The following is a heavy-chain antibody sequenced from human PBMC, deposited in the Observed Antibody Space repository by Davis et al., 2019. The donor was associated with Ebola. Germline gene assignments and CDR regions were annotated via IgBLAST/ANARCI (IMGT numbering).Heavy chain of an antibody. V-gene: IGHV1-18*01. CDR1: GYTFTGYD. J-gene: IGHJ4*02. CDR3: ARAPITMIVVALRTFDY. Sequence: AASVKVSCKASGYTFTGYDINWVRQATGQGLEWMGWISAYNGNTNYAQKLQGRVTMTTDTSTSTAYMELSRLRSDDTAVYYCARAPITMIVVALRTFDYWGQGTLVTVSS. D-gene: IGHD3-22*01. CDR2: ISAYNGNT.